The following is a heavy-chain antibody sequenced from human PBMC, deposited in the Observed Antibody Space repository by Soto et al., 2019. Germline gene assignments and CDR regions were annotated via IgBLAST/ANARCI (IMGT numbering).Heavy chain of an antibody. D-gene: IGHD3-3*01. CDR2: INPNSGGT. V-gene: IGHV1-2*02. J-gene: IGHJ6*02. CDR1: GYTFTGYY. Sequence: GASVKVSCKASGYTFTGYYMHWVRQAPGQGLEWMGWINPNSGGTNYAQKFQGRVTMTRDTSISTAYMELSRLRSDDTAVYYCARAKYDFWSGYYPDYYYGMDVWGQGTTVTVS. CDR3: ARAKYDFWSGYYPDYYYGMDV.